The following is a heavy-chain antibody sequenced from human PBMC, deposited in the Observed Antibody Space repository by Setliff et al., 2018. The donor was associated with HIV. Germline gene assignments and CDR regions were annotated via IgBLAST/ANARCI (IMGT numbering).Heavy chain of an antibody. CDR2: INHSGST. V-gene: IGHV4-34*01. CDR3: ARGLWYSSGWYGY. Sequence: SETLSLTCAVYGGSFSGYYWSWIRQPPGKGLEWIGEINHSGSTNYNPPLKSRVTISVDTSKNQFSLKLSSVTAADTAVHYCARGLWYSSGWYGYWGQGTLVTVSS. D-gene: IGHD6-19*01. J-gene: IGHJ4*02. CDR1: GGSFSGYY.